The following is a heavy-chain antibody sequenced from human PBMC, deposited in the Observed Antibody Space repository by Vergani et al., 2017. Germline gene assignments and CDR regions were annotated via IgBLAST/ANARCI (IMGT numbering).Heavy chain of an antibody. CDR2: IRYDGSNK. CDR1: GFTVSSNY. CDR3: AKELRGWGPALDY. D-gene: IGHD4-17*01. V-gene: IGHV3-30*02. Sequence: VQLVESGGGLIQPGGSLRLSCAASGFTVSSNYMSWVRQAPGKGLEWVAFIRYDGSNKYYADSVKGRFTISRDNSKNTLYLQMNSLRAEDTAVYYCAKELRGWGPALDYWGQGTLVTVSS. J-gene: IGHJ4*02.